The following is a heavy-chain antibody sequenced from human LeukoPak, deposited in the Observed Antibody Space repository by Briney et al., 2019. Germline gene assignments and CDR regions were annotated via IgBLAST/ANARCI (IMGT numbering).Heavy chain of an antibody. J-gene: IGHJ3*02. CDR1: GGSINSSHW. D-gene: IGHD5/OR15-5a*01. Sequence: SETLSLTCAVSGGSINSSHWRSWVRQSPGKGLEWIGNTYHSDYTNYNPSLKSRATISVDKSKNQLSLEVTSVTAADTAMYYCARDSKSTADAFDIWGQGTMVTVSS. V-gene: IGHV4-4*02. CDR3: ARDSKSTADAFDI. CDR2: TYHSDYT.